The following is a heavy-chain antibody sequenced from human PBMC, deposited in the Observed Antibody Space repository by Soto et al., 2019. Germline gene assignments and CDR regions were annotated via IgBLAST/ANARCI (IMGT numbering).Heavy chain of an antibody. D-gene: IGHD5-18*01. J-gene: IGHJ4*02. Sequence: QVQLQQWGAGLLKPSETLSLTCAVYGGSFSGYYWSWIRQPPGKGLEWIGEINHSGSTNYNPSLKSRVTISVDTSKNQFSLKLSSVTAADMAVYYCARGTTRGYSYGYPYFDYWGQGTLVTVSS. CDR1: GGSFSGYY. CDR3: ARGTTRGYSYGYPYFDY. V-gene: IGHV4-34*01. CDR2: INHSGST.